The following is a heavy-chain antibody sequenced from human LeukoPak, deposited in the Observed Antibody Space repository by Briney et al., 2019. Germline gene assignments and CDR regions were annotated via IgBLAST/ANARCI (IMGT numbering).Heavy chain of an antibody. J-gene: IGHJ4*02. D-gene: IGHD2-21*01. CDR2: TSDSGNT. V-gene: IGHV4-59*01. CDR3: ARWHSHGRYFDY. Sequence: SETLSLTSTVSGGSIRNYYWNWIRQPPGKGLEWIGYTSDSGNTDYKPSLKSRVTISVDTSKNQFSLKLTSATAADTAVYYCARWHSHGRYFDYWGQGALVAVSS. CDR1: GGSIRNYY.